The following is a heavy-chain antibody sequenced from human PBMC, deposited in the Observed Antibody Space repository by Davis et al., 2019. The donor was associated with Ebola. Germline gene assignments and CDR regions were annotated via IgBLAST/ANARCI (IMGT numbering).Heavy chain of an antibody. V-gene: IGHV4-34*01. CDR3: AREEGYCSGGSCYSGYFDY. D-gene: IGHD2-15*01. CDR1: GGSFSDYY. CDR2: INHSGST. Sequence: SETLSLTCAVYGGSFSDYYWSWIRQPPGKGLEWIGEINHSGSTNYNPSLKSRVTISVDTSKNQFSLKLSSVTAADTAVYYCAREEGYCSGGSCYSGYFDYWGQGTLVTVSS. J-gene: IGHJ4*02.